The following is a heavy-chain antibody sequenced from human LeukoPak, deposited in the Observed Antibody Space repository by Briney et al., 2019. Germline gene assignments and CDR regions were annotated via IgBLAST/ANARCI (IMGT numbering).Heavy chain of an antibody. CDR2: FDPEDGET. J-gene: IGHJ4*02. Sequence: VASVKVSCKVSGYTLTELSMHWVRQAPGKGLEWMGGFDPEDGETIYAQKFQGRVTMTEDTSTDTAYMELSSLRSKDTAVYYCATSGGSGSYYQFDYWGQGTLVTVSS. D-gene: IGHD1-26*01. CDR3: ATSGGSGSYYQFDY. CDR1: GYTLTELS. V-gene: IGHV1-24*01.